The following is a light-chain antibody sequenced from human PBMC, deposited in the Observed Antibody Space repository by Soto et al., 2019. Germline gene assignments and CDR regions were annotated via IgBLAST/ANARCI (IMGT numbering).Light chain of an antibody. CDR1: QGVNRW. J-gene: IGKJ4*01. CDR2: GVS. V-gene: IGKV1-12*01. Sequence: DIQMTQSPSSVSASVGDRVTITCRASQGVNRWLAWYQQRPREAPKLLIYGVSNLQSGVPSRFSGSASGSDFTLTISRLQTEDSATYYCQQGISFPLSFGGGTKVEIK. CDR3: QQGISFPLS.